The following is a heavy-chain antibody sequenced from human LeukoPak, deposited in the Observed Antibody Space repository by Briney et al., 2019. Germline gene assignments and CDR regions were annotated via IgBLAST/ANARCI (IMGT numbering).Heavy chain of an antibody. CDR1: GLTFSIYA. J-gene: IGHJ4*02. V-gene: IGHV3-30-3*01. D-gene: IGHD5-24*01. Sequence: PGGSLRLSCAASGLTFSIYAMHWVRQAPGKGLEWVAVISYDGSNKYYADSVKGRFTISRDNSKNTLYLQMNSLRAEDTAVYYCARAPRWLQLPFAFDYWGQGTLVTVSS. CDR2: ISYDGSNK. CDR3: ARAPRWLQLPFAFDY.